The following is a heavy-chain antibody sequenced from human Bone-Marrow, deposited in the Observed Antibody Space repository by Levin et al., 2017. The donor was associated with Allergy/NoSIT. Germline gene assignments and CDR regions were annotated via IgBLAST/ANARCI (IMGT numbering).Heavy chain of an antibody. CDR1: GFTFSSYA. Sequence: GGSLRLSCAASGFTFSSYAMSWVRQAPGKGLEWVSAISGSGGSTYYADSVKGRFTISRDNSKNTLYLQMNSLRAEDTAVYYCAKIGCSGTSCYRANDNWFDPWGQGTLVTVSS. D-gene: IGHD2-2*01. CDR3: AKIGCSGTSCYRANDNWFDP. V-gene: IGHV3-23*01. CDR2: ISGSGGST. J-gene: IGHJ5*02.